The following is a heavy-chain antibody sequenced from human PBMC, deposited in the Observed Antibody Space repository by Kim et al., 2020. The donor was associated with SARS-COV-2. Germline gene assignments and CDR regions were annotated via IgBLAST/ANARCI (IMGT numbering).Heavy chain of an antibody. V-gene: IGHV3-7*01. CDR1: GFTFSSYW. CDR2: IKQDGSEK. J-gene: IGHJ3*02. CDR3: ARDGLVGAALDAFEI. D-gene: IGHD1-26*01. Sequence: GGSLRLSCAASGFTFSSYWMSWVRQAPGKGLEWVANIKQDGSEKYYVDSVKGRFTISRDNAKNSLYLQMNSLRAEDTAVYYCARDGLVGAALDAFEIWGQGKMVTVSS.